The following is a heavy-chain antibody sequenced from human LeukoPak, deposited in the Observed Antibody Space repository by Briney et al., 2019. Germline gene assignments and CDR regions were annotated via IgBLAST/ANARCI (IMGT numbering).Heavy chain of an antibody. CDR3: ARVPVGSDFWAFDI. D-gene: IGHD3-3*01. CDR1: GGSISSYY. J-gene: IGHJ3*02. CDR2: SYYTVST. Sequence: SETLSLTCTVSGGSISSYYWSWIRQPPGKGLEWIGFSYYTVSTNYNPSLKRRVTISMDTSKKQFSLNLTSVTAADTALYYCARVPVGSDFWAFDIWGQGTMVTVSS. V-gene: IGHV4-59*01.